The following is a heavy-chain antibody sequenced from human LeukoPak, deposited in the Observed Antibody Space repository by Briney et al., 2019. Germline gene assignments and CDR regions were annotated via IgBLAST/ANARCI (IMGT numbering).Heavy chain of an antibody. D-gene: IGHD3-16*01. J-gene: IGHJ4*02. Sequence: SETLSLTCGVSGGSISNTNWWTWVRRPPGKGLEWIGEVNLQGSTYYNPSLKSRGTISIDTSKNQFSLKLSSVTAADTAVYYCARDRSLGIIDYWGQGTLVTVSS. V-gene: IGHV4-4*02. CDR1: GGSISNTNW. CDR2: VNLQGST. CDR3: ARDRSLGIIDY.